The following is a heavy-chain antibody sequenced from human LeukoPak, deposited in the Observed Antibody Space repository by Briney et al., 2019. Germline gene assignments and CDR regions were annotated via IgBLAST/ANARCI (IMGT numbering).Heavy chain of an antibody. D-gene: IGHD6-19*01. Sequence: GRSLRLSCAASGFTFSSYGMHWVRQAPGKGLEWVAVISYDGSNKHYADSVKGRFTISRDNSKNTLYLQMNSLRAEDTAVYYCAKDWTPYSSGWYNFQHWGQGTLVTVSS. CDR2: ISYDGSNK. CDR1: GFTFSSYG. CDR3: AKDWTPYSSGWYNFQH. V-gene: IGHV3-30*18. J-gene: IGHJ1*01.